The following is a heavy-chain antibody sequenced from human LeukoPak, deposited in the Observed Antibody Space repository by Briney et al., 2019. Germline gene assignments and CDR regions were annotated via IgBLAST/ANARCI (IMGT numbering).Heavy chain of an antibody. CDR2: IYYSRST. CDR1: GGSISSGGYY. CDR3: ASYDSSGYYPLFDY. Sequence: SETLSLTCTVSGGSISSGGYYWSWIRQHPGKGLEWIGYIYYSRSTYYNPSLKSRVTISVDTSKNQFSLKLSSVTAADTAVYYCASYDSSGYYPLFDYWGQGTLVTVSS. V-gene: IGHV4-31*03. J-gene: IGHJ4*02. D-gene: IGHD3-22*01.